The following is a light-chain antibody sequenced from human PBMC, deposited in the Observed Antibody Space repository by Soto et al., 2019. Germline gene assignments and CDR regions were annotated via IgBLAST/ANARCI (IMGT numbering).Light chain of an antibody. CDR3: QQAYSFPIT. V-gene: IGKV3-20*01. Sequence: EVVLTQYPGTLSLSPGERATLSCRASQSVSSIYLAWYQQKPGQTPRLLIYGASSRATGIPDRFSGSGSGTDFTLSINSLQPEDFATYYCQQAYSFPITFGQGTRLEI. CDR2: GAS. J-gene: IGKJ5*01. CDR1: QSVSSIY.